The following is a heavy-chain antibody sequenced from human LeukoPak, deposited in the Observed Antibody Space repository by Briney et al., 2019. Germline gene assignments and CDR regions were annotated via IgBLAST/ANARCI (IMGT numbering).Heavy chain of an antibody. CDR2: IRSIADGGTS. J-gene: IGHJ4*02. CDR3: TRFLGVATIYDY. D-gene: IGHD5-12*01. V-gene: IGHV3-49*04. CDR1: GFTFGDYA. Sequence: PGGSLRLSCTASGFTFGDYAMNWVRQAPGKGLEWVGFIRSIADGGTSEYAASVKGRFTISRDDSKSIAYLQMNSLKTEDTAVYYCTRFLGVATIYDYWGQGTLVTVSS.